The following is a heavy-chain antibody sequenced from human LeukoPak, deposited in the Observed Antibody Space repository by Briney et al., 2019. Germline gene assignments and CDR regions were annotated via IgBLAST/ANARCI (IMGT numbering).Heavy chain of an antibody. J-gene: IGHJ6*02. V-gene: IGHV1-46*01. CDR2: INPSGGST. D-gene: IGHD5-12*01. Sequence: XIINPSGGSTSYAQKFQGRVTMTRDTSTSTVYMELSSLRSEDTAVYYCARDLRGYSYYYGMDVWGQGTTVTVSS. CDR3: ARDLRGYSYYYGMDV.